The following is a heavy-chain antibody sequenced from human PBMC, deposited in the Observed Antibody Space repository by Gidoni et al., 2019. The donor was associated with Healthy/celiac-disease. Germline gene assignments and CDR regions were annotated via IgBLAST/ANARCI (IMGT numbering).Heavy chain of an antibody. CDR2: IKSKTDGGTT. D-gene: IGHD3-22*01. J-gene: IGHJ4*02. Sequence: EVQLVESGGGLVKPGGSLRLHCAASGFTFSTAWMSWVRQAPGKGLEWVGRIKSKTDGGTTDYAAPVKGRFTISRDDSKNTLYLQMNSLKTEDTAVYYCTTDPYDSSGYYFDYWGQGTLVTVSS. CDR3: TTDPYDSSGYYFDY. V-gene: IGHV3-15*01. CDR1: GFTFSTAW.